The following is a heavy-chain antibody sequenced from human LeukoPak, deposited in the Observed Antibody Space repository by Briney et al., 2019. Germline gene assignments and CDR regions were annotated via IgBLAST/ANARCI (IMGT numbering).Heavy chain of an antibody. CDR2: IYYSGST. CDR3: ARHERNRDAFDI. V-gene: IGHV4-39*01. D-gene: IGHD1-14*01. Sequence: MTSETLSLTCTVSGGSISSSSYYWGWLRQPPGKGLEWIGSIYYSGSTYYNPSLKSRVTISVDTSKNQFSLKLSSVTAADTAVYYCARHERNRDAFDIWGQGTMVTVSS. J-gene: IGHJ3*02. CDR1: GGSISSSSYY.